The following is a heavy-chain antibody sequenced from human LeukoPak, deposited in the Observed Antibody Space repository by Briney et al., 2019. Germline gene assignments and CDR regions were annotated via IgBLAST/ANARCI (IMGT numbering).Heavy chain of an antibody. CDR2: ISGSGGST. V-gene: IGHV3-23*01. CDR3: AKAGPIGYCSSTSCYEGGTFDY. Sequence: GGSLRLSCAASGFTFSSYAMSWVRQAPGKGLEWVSAISGSGGSTYYADSVKGRFTISRGNSKNTLYLQMNSLRAEDTAVYYCAKAGPIGYCSSTSCYEGGTFDYWGQGTLVTVSS. D-gene: IGHD2-2*01. CDR1: GFTFSSYA. J-gene: IGHJ4*02.